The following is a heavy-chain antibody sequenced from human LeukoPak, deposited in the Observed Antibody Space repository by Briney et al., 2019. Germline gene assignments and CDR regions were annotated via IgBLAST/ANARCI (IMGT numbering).Heavy chain of an antibody. V-gene: IGHV1-69*13. CDR3: ARSTRPYDYVWGSYRLDAFDI. CDR2: IIPIFGTA. CDR1: GGTFSSYA. Sequence: EASVKVSCTASGGTFSSYAISWVRQAPGQGLEWMGGIIPIFGTANYAQKFQGRVTITADESTSTAYMELSSLRSEDTAVYYCARSTRPYDYVWGSYRLDAFDIWGQGTMVTVSS. D-gene: IGHD3-16*02. J-gene: IGHJ3*02.